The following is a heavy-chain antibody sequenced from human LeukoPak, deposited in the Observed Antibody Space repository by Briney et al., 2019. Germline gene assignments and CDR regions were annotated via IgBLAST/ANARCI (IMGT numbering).Heavy chain of an antibody. D-gene: IGHD4-23*01. Sequence: GGSLRLSCAASGFSFSDNWMSWVRQAPGKGLEWVANIKEDGSEKNYVDSVKGRFTISRDNAKNSLYLQMISLRAEDTAVYYCAVNYYGGFDYWGQGTLVTVSS. J-gene: IGHJ4*02. V-gene: IGHV3-7*05. CDR2: IKEDGSEK. CDR1: GFSFSDNW. CDR3: AVNYYGGFDY.